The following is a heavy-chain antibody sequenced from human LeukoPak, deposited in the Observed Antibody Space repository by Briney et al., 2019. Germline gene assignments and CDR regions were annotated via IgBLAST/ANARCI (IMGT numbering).Heavy chain of an antibody. CDR3: ARGGLPEIRNYYYYYYMDV. D-gene: IGHD5-24*01. V-gene: IGHV1-69*05. Sequence: SVKVSCKASGGTFSSYAISWVRQAPGQGLEWMGGIIPIFGTANYAQKFQGRVTMTRDMSTSTVYMELSSLRSEDTAVYYCARGGLPEIRNYYYYYYMDVWGKGTTVTVSS. J-gene: IGHJ6*03. CDR1: GGTFSSYA. CDR2: IIPIFGTA.